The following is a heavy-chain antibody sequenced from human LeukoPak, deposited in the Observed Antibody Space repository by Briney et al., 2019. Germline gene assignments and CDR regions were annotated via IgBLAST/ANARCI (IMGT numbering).Heavy chain of an antibody. V-gene: IGHV3-74*01. J-gene: IGHJ5*02. CDR1: GFTFSSYG. CDR3: ARSDWFDP. Sequence: GRSLRLSCAASGFTFSSYGMHWVRQAPGKGLVWVSCINSDGSTTSYADSVKGRFTISRDNAENTLYLQMNTLGAEDTAVYYCARSDWFDPWGQGTLVTVSS. CDR2: INSDGSTT.